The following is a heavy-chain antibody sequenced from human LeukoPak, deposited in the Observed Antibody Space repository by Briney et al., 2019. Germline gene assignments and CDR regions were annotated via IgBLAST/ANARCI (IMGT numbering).Heavy chain of an antibody. V-gene: IGHV3-48*03. J-gene: IGHJ3*02. CDR3: ARAALIVGAKNNAFDI. CDR2: ISSSGSTI. Sequence: AGGSLRLSCAASGFTFSSYEMNWVRQAPGKGLEWVSYISSSGSTIYYADSVKGRFTISRDNAKNSLYLQMNSLRAEDTAVYYCARAALIVGAKNNAFDIWGQGTMVTVSS. CDR1: GFTFSSYE. D-gene: IGHD1-26*01.